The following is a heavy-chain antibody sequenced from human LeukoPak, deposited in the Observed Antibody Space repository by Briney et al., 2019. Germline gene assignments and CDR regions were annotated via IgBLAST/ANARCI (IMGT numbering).Heavy chain of an antibody. J-gene: IGHJ6*03. Sequence: PSETLSLTCIVSGGSISTSDNYWGWIRQPPGKGLEWIGSMHNTMSTYYNPSLKSRVTISVDTSKNQFSLKLSSVTAADTAVYYCARVRWGIYYYMDVWGKGTTVTVSS. CDR1: GGSISTSDNY. V-gene: IGHV4-39*07. CDR3: ARVRWGIYYYMDV. CDR2: MHNTMST. D-gene: IGHD2-8*02.